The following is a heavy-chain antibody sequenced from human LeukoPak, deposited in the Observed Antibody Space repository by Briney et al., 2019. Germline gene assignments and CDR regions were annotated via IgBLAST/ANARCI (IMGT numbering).Heavy chain of an antibody. J-gene: IGHJ4*02. D-gene: IGHD3-22*01. Sequence: PSETLSLTCAVSGGSISSGGYSWSWIRQHPGKGLEWIGYIYYSGSTYYNPSLKSRVTISVDTSKNQFSLKLSSVTAADTAVYYCARGTPYYDSSGYPFDYWGQGTLVTVSS. V-gene: IGHV4-31*11. CDR2: IYYSGST. CDR1: GGSISSGGYS. CDR3: ARGTPYYDSSGYPFDY.